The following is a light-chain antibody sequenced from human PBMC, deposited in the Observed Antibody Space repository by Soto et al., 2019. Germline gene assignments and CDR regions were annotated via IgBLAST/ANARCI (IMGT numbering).Light chain of an antibody. CDR3: SSYTGSTTKTLVV. Sequence: QSALTQPPSVSGSPGQSVTISCTGTSSDVGSYNHVSWYQQPPGTAPKLMIYDVSNRPSGVPDRFSGSKSGNTASLTISGPQAEDEAEYYCSSYTGSTTKTLVVFGGGTQLTVL. CDR2: DVS. CDR1: SSDVGSYNH. J-gene: IGLJ2*01. V-gene: IGLV2-18*02.